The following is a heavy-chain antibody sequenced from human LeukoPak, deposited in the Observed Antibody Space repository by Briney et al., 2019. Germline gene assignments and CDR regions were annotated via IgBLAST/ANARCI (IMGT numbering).Heavy chain of an antibody. CDR3: AREGATGGWFDP. CDR2: FYGSGST. CDR1: DGSINSGDYS. V-gene: IGHV4-30-2*01. J-gene: IGHJ5*02. D-gene: IGHD1-26*01. Sequence: SETLSLTCAVSDGSINSGDYSWSWIRRPPGKGLKWIGYFYGSGSTYYNPSLKSRVTISVDRSKNQLSLKLTSVTAADTAVYYCAREGATGGWFDPWGQGTLVTVSS.